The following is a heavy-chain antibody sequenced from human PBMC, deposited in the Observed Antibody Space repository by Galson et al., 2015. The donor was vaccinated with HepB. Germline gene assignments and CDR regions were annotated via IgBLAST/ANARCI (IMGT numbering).Heavy chain of an antibody. Sequence: SVKVSCKASGYTFTSYDINWVRQATGQGLEWMGWMNPNSGNTGYAQKFQGRVTMTRNTSISTAYMELSSLRSEDTAVYYCARGTPAAMPLFYYYYYMDVWGKGTTVTVSS. CDR1: GYTFTSYD. V-gene: IGHV1-8*01. CDR3: ARGTPAAMPLFYYYYYMDV. D-gene: IGHD2-2*01. CDR2: MNPNSGNT. J-gene: IGHJ6*03.